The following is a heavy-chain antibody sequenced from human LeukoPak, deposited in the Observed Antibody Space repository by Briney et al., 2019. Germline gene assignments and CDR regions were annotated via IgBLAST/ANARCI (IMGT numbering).Heavy chain of an antibody. CDR3: ARGPIDYYDSSGLSWFDP. CDR2: ISSSSSYI. D-gene: IGHD3-22*01. J-gene: IGHJ5*02. V-gene: IGHV3-21*01. Sequence: GGSLRLSCAASGFTFSSYSMNWVRQAPGKGLEWVSSISSSSSYIYYADSVKGRFTISRDNAKNSLYLQMNSLRAEDTAVYYCARGPIDYYDSSGLSWFDPWGQGTLVTVSS. CDR1: GFTFSSYS.